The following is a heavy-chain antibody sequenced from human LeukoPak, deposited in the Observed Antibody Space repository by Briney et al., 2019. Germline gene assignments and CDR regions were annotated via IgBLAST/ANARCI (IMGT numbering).Heavy chain of an antibody. CDR2: ISAYNGDT. Sequence: GASVKVSCKTSGYSFATFGVGWVRQAPGQGFEWMGWISAYNGDTNHAQKFQGRVTMTTDTSTSTAYMELKSLRSDDTAVYYCARSGDGNWFDPWGQGTLVTVSS. J-gene: IGHJ5*02. CDR3: ARSGDGNWFDP. CDR1: GYSFATFG. V-gene: IGHV1-18*01. D-gene: IGHD5-24*01.